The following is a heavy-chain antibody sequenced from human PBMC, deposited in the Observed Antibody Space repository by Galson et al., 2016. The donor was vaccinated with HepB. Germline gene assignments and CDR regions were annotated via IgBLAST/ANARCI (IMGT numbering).Heavy chain of an antibody. CDR2: MFYSGST. D-gene: IGHD3/OR15-3a*01. Sequence: SETLSLTCTVSGGSVSSGTYYWSWIRQPPGKGLEWIGCMFYSGSTDYNPSLKRRVTISVDTSKNQFSLQLTSVTAADTAVYYCARGSRPSYDLEYWGQGTLVTVSS. J-gene: IGHJ4*02. CDR3: ARGSRPSYDLEY. CDR1: GGSVSSGTYY. V-gene: IGHV4-61*01.